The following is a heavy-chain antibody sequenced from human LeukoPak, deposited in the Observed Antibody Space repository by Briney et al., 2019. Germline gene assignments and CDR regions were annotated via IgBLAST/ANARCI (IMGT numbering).Heavy chain of an antibody. CDR3: ARGLTYYDILTGPANWFDP. V-gene: IGHV1-8*01. J-gene: IGHJ5*02. Sequence: ASVKVSCTASGYTFTSYDINWVRQATGQGLEWMGWMNPNSGNTGYAQKFQGRVTMTRNTSISTAYMELSSLRSEDTAVYYCARGLTYYDILTGPANWFDPWGQGTLVTVSS. CDR1: GYTFTSYD. D-gene: IGHD3-9*01. CDR2: MNPNSGNT.